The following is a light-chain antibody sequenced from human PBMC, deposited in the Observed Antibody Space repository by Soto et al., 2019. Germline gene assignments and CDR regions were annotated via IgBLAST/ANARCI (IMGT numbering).Light chain of an antibody. CDR3: QQRFDWPKIN. V-gene: IGKV3-15*01. CDR2: GES. CDR1: QSVRSH. J-gene: IGKJ5*01. Sequence: EIVITHSPFTLSLSPGERATLSCMASQSVRSHLAWFQQKPGQAPRLLIYGESTRATGVPARFSGSGSGTEFTLIISSLQSEDFAVYYCQQRFDWPKINFGQGTRLEIK.